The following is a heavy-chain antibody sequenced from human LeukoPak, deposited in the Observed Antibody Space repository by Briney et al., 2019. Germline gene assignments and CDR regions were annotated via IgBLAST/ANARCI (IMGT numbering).Heavy chain of an antibody. CDR1: GFTFSSYS. Sequence: GGSLRLSCAASGFTFSSYSMNWVRQAPGKGLEWVSSISSSSSYIYYADSVKGRFTISRDNAKNSLYLQMNSLRAEDTAVYYCARGLEYSSDTFDYWGQGTLVTVSS. CDR3: ARGLEYSSDTFDY. D-gene: IGHD6-19*01. CDR2: ISSSSSYI. J-gene: IGHJ4*02. V-gene: IGHV3-21*01.